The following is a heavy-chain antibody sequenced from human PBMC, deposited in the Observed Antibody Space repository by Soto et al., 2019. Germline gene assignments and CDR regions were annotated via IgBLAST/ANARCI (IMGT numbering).Heavy chain of an antibody. V-gene: IGHV3-23*01. D-gene: IGHD6-13*01. J-gene: IGHJ2*01. CDR1: GFTFSSYA. CDR2: ISGSGGST. Sequence: GGSLRLSCAASGFTFSSYAMSWVRQAPGKGLEWVSAISGSGGSTYYADSVKGRFTISRDNSKNTLYLQMNSLRAEDTAVDYCAKEAGSTRQQLVHGYFHLLGRGTLVTVSS. CDR3: AKEAGSTRQQLVHGYFHL.